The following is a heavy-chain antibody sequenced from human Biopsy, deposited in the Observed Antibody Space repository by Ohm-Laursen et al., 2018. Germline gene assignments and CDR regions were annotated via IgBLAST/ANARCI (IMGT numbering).Heavy chain of an antibody. D-gene: IGHD2-15*01. CDR3: AREAIGYQLPCDD. J-gene: IGHJ4*02. CDR2: IIPILRTT. CDR1: TGTFDSYG. V-gene: IGHV1-69*10. Sequence: VKISCKASTGTFDSYGVTWVRQAPGQGLEWMGRIIPILRTTTYAPKFQGRVTFTADKSSSTAYLELSSLTSEDTAMFYCAREAIGYQLPCDDWGQGTLVTVSS.